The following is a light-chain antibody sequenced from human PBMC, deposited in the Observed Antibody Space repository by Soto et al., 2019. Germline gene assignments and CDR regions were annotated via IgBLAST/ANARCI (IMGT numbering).Light chain of an antibody. J-gene: IGKJ4*01. Sequence: IVLTQSPGTLSLSPGERTTLSCRASQSISRYLAWYQQKPGQGPRLLIYGASSRATGTPARFSGSGSGTDFTLTISSLEPEDFAVYYCQQRSNWTLTFGGGTKVDIK. CDR2: GAS. CDR1: QSISRY. V-gene: IGKV3-11*01. CDR3: QQRSNWTLT.